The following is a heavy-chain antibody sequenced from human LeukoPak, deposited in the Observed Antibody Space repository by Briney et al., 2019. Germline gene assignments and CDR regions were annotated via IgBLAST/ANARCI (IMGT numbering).Heavy chain of an antibody. D-gene: IGHD2-2*01. Sequence: GESLKISCKGXGXXXXXXXXGWXXXXXGXXLXXXXXIXPXESDTXYSQSFHGQVTISADKSISPAYLQWSSLKASDTAMYYCARQGICSSTSCYYYYGMDVWGQGTTVTVSS. V-gene: IGHV5-51*01. J-gene: IGHJ6*02. CDR2: IXPXESDT. CDR3: ARQGICSSTSCYYYYGMDV. CDR1: GXXXXXXX.